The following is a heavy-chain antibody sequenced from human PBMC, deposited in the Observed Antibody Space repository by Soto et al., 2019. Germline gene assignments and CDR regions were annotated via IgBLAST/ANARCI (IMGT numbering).Heavy chain of an antibody. Sequence: GGSLRLSCAASGFTFGSYAMSWVRLAPGKGLEWVSVAGPSGSSTFYADPVRGRFTISRDNVENTLYLQMNSLRVADTALYFCARTYYYDSTGYYRTFDYWGQGTLVIVSS. V-gene: IGHV3-23*01. D-gene: IGHD3-22*01. CDR3: ARTYYYDSTGYYRTFDY. CDR2: AGPSGSST. J-gene: IGHJ4*02. CDR1: GFTFGSYA.